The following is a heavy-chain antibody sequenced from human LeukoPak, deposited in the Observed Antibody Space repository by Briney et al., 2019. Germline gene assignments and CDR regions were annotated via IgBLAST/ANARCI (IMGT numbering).Heavy chain of an antibody. CDR3: ARGSYQLRGYFQH. Sequence: SETLSLTCTVSGGSISSYYWSWIRQPPGKGLEWIGYIYYSGSTNYNPSLKSRVTISVDTSKNQFSLKLSSVTAADTAVYYCARGSYQLRGYFQHWGQGTLVTVSS. CDR1: GGSISSYY. V-gene: IGHV4-59*08. D-gene: IGHD2-2*01. J-gene: IGHJ1*01. CDR2: IYYSGST.